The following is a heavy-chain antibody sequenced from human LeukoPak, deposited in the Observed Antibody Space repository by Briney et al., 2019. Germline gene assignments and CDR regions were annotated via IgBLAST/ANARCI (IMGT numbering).Heavy chain of an antibody. J-gene: IGHJ6*03. D-gene: IGHD3-16*01. CDR2: INPNSGGT. V-gene: IGHV1-2*02. CDR1: GYTFTGYY. Sequence: ASVKVSCKASGYTFTGYYMHWVRQAPGQGLEWMGWINPNSGGTNYAQKFQGRVTMTRDTSISTAYMELSRLRSDDTAVYCCARGLSPTNYYYYYMDVWGKGTTVTISS. CDR3: ARGLSPTNYYYYYMDV.